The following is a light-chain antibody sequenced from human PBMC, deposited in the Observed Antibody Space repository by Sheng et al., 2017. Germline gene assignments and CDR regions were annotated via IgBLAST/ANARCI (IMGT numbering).Light chain of an antibody. V-gene: IGLV3-1*01. CDR3: QAWDSSQGV. Sequence: SYELTQPPSVSVSPGQTASITCSGDKLGDKYASWYQQKPGQSPVLVIYQDTKRPSGIPERFSGSNSGNTATLTISGTQAMDEADYYCQAWDSSQGVFGTGTKVTVL. J-gene: IGLJ1*01. CDR2: QDT. CDR1: KLGDKY.